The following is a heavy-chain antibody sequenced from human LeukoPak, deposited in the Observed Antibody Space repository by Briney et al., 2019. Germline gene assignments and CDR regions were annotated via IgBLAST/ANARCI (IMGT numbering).Heavy chain of an antibody. V-gene: IGHV4-34*01. CDR1: GGSFSGYY. D-gene: IGHD5-18*01. CDR3: ARGPGSYGFLNYYYYYGMDV. Sequence: PSETLSLTCAVYGGSFSGYYWSWICQPPGKGLEWIGEINHSGSTNYNPSLKSRVTISVDTSKNQFSLKLSSVTAADTAVYYCARGPGSYGFLNYYYYYGMDVWGQGTTVTVSS. CDR2: INHSGST. J-gene: IGHJ6*02.